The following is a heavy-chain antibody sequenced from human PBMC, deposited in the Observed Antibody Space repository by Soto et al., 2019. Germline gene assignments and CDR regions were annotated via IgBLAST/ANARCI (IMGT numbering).Heavy chain of an antibody. V-gene: IGHV3-23*01. CDR3: EGSGT. D-gene: IGHD3-10*01. CDR1: GFTIRNYA. Sequence: EVQVLESGGDLVQPGGSLRLSCAASGFTIRNYAMSWVCQAPGKALEWVSGISGSSDRTYYADSVKGRFTISKDTSSNTLYLQMNSLRVEDTAVYHCEGSGTWGQGTMVTVSS. CDR2: ISGSSDRT. J-gene: IGHJ3*01.